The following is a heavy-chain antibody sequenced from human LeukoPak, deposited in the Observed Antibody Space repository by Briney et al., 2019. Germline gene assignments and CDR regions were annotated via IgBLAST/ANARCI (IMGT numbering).Heavy chain of an antibody. CDR1: GFTFSSYW. CDR2: INSDGSST. D-gene: IGHD6-6*01. J-gene: IGHJ4*02. V-gene: IGHV3-74*01. Sequence: GGSLRLSCAASGFTFSSYWRHWVRQAPGKGLVWVSRINSDGSSTSYADSVKGRFTISRDSAKNTLYLQMNSLRGEDTAVYYCAREVPQLVRDLDYWGQGTLVTVSS. CDR3: AREVPQLVRDLDY.